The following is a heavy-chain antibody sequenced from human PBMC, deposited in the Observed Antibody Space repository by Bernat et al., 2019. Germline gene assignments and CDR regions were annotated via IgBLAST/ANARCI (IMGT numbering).Heavy chain of an antibody. J-gene: IGHJ6*03. CDR2: INHSGST. Sequence: QVQLQQWGAGLLKPSETLSLTCAVYGGSFSGYYWSWIRQPPGKGLEWIGEINHSGSTNYNPSLKSRVTISVETSKNQFSLKLSSVTAADTAVYYCAGTYTEQLVRTAYMDVWGKGTTVTVSS. CDR3: AGTYTEQLVRTAYMDV. CDR1: GGSFSGYY. D-gene: IGHD6-6*01. V-gene: IGHV4-34*01.